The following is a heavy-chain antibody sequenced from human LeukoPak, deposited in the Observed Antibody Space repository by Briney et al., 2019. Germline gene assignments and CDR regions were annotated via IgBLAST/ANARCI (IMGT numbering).Heavy chain of an antibody. CDR2: INPNSGGT. V-gene: IGHV1-2*02. CDR3: ARDPDMSSYGLVSWFDP. CDR1: VYAFTVYN. J-gene: IGHJ5*02. D-gene: IGHD5-18*01. Sequence: ASVNLSFTSSVYAFTVYNNHWNRLRPGQGLGRMGLINPNSGGTNYAQKFQGRVTITTDTSKKTAYMELSRLRSDDTAVYYCARDPDMSSYGLVSWFDPWGQGNPLAVSS.